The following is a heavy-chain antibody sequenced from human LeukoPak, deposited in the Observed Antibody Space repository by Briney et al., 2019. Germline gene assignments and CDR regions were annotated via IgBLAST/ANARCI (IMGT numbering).Heavy chain of an antibody. D-gene: IGHD6-19*01. Sequence: SQTLSLTCAISGDSVSSSSAAWNWIRQSPSRGLEWLGRTYYRSKWYNDYAISVKGRITINPDTSKNQFSLHLNSVTPEDTALYYCATGSHNSGLLWGQGTLVSVSS. CDR2: TYYRSKWYN. CDR1: GDSVSSSSAA. CDR3: ATGSHNSGLL. V-gene: IGHV6-1*01. J-gene: IGHJ4*02.